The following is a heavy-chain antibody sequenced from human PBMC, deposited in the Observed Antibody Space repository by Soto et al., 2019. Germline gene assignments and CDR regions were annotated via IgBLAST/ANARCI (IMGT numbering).Heavy chain of an antibody. V-gene: IGHV4-59*08. CDR2: IYYSGST. CDR3: ARHLRIAAAGAFDY. J-gene: IGHJ4*02. CDR1: GGSISSYY. D-gene: IGHD6-13*01. Sequence: SETLSLTCTVSGGSISSYYWSWIRQPPGKGLEWIGYIYYSGSTNYNPSLKSRVTISVDTSKNQFSLKLSSVTAADTALYFCARHLRIAAAGAFDYWGQGALVTVSS.